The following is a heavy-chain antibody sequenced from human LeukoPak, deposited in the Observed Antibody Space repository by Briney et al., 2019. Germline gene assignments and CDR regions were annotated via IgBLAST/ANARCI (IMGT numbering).Heavy chain of an antibody. D-gene: IGHD1-26*01. CDR2: ISGSGGST. CDR1: GFTFSSYA. V-gene: IGHV3-23*01. Sequence: GGSLRLSCAASGFTFSSYAMSWVRQAPGKGLEWVSAISGSGGSTYYADSVKGRFTISRDNSKNTLYLQMSSLRAEDTAVYYCAKQKSGSYPERYYFDYWGQGTLVTVSS. CDR3: AKQKSGSYPERYYFDY. J-gene: IGHJ4*02.